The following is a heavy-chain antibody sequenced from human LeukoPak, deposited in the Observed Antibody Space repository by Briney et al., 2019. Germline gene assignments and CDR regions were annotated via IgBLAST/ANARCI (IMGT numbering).Heavy chain of an antibody. CDR3: ARDFGGYGSGSYLGY. D-gene: IGHD3-10*01. CDR2: IYYSGST. CDR1: GGSISSYY. V-gene: IGHV4-59*12. J-gene: IGHJ4*02. Sequence: PSETLSLTCTVSGGSISSYYWSWIRQPPGKGLEWIGYIYYSGSTNYNPSLKSRVTMSVDTSKNQFSLKLSSVTAADTAVYYCARDFGGYGSGSYLGYWGQGTLVTVSS.